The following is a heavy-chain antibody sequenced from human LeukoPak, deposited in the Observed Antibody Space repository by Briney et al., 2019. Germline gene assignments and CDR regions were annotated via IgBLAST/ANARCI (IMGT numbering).Heavy chain of an antibody. CDR3: ARLIVVVPAAPIP. CDR2: ISSSSSTI. Sequence: QPGGSLRLSCAASGFTFSSYSMNWVRQAPGKGLEWVSYISSSSSTIYYADSVKGRFTISRGNAKNSLYLQMNSLRAEDTAVYYCARLIVVVPAAPIPWGQGTLVTVSS. J-gene: IGHJ5*02. V-gene: IGHV3-48*01. D-gene: IGHD2-2*01. CDR1: GFTFSSYS.